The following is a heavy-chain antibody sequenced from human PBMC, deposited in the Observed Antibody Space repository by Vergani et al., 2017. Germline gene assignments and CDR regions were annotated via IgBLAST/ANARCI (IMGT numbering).Heavy chain of an antibody. CDR2: IIPIFGPA. CDR3: ARGGLAVAGTEYFDL. D-gene: IGHD6-19*01. CDR1: GGTFSSYA. Sequence: QVQLVQSGAEVKKPGSSVKVSCKASGGTFSSYAISWVRQAPGQGLEWMGGIIPIFGPANYAQKFQGRVTITADESTSTAYMELSSLRSEDTAVYYCARGGLAVAGTEYFDLWGRGTLVTVSS. J-gene: IGHJ2*01. V-gene: IGHV1-69*01.